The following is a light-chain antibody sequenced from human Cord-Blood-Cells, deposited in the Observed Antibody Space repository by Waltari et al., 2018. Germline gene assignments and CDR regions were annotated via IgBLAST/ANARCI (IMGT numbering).Light chain of an antibody. CDR2: DVS. Sequence: QSALTQPPSASGSPGQSVTISCTGTSSDVVGYTYVSWYQQNPGNAPNLMIYDVSKRPSGVPDRFSGSKSGNTASLTVSGLQAEDEADYYCSSYAGSNNLVFGGGTKLTVL. V-gene: IGLV2-8*01. J-gene: IGLJ2*01. CDR1: SSDVVGYTY. CDR3: SSYAGSNNLV.